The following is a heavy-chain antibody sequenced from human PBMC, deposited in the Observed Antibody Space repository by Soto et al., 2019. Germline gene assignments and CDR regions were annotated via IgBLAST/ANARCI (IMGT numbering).Heavy chain of an antibody. CDR3: ARDGDSYGFPPEGWFDP. V-gene: IGHV4-59*01. CDR1: GGSISSYY. CDR2: IYYSGST. D-gene: IGHD5-18*01. J-gene: IGHJ5*02. Sequence: SETLSLTCTVSGGSISSYYWSWIRQPPGKGLEWIGYIYYSGSTNYNPSLKSRVTISVDTSKNQFSLKLSSVTAADTAVYYCARDGDSYGFPPEGWFDPWGQGTLVTVSS.